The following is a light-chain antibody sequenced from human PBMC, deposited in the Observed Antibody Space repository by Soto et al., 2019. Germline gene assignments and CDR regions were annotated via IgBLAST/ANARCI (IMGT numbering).Light chain of an antibody. CDR2: EVT. CDR1: SGDVGGYDY. CDR3: SSLTSGSTRV. V-gene: IGLV2-14*01. Sequence: QSVLTQPASVSGSPGQSIAISCTGTSGDVGGYDYVSWYQQHPDKAPKLMIYEVTKRPSWVSNRFSGSKSGNTASLTISGLQPDDEADYYCSSLTSGSTRVFGSGTKVTVL. J-gene: IGLJ1*01.